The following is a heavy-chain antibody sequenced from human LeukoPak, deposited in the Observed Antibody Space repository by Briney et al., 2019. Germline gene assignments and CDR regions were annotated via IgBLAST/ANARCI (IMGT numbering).Heavy chain of an antibody. D-gene: IGHD1-26*01. CDR2: FDPEDGET. V-gene: IGHV1-24*01. J-gene: IGHJ6*02. CDR1: GYTLTELS. CDR3: ATDAGSNYGSMDV. Sequence: ASVKVSCKVSGYTLTELSMHWVRQAPGKGLEWMGGFDPEDGETIYAQKFQGRVTMTEDTSTDTAYMELSSLRSEDTAVYYCATDAGSNYGSMDVWAKGPRSPSP.